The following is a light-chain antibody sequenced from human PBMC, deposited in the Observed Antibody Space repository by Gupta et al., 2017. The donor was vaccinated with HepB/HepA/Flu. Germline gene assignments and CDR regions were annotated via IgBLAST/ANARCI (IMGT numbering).Light chain of an antibody. CDR1: QSVGSY. Sequence: SVLTQSPATLSLSPGERATLSCRASQSVGSYLAWYQHKPGQVPRLLMYDASLRAIGIPARFSGSGSGTDFTLTISRLEPEDFAVYYCKHRSKWPPTFGQGTKVEFK. V-gene: IGKV3-11*01. CDR3: KHRSKWPPT. J-gene: IGKJ1*01. CDR2: DAS.